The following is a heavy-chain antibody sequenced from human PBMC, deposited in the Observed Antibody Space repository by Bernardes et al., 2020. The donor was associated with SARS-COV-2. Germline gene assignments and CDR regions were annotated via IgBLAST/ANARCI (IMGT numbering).Heavy chain of an antibody. V-gene: IGHV3-23*01. CDR2: ISGSGDTT. J-gene: IGHJ4*02. D-gene: IGHD3-10*01. CDR1: GFTFSSYA. CDR3: ARARLWFGDPSGSRGFDY. Sequence: GGSPRLSCAASGFTFSSYAMTWVRQAPGKGLEWVSVISGSGDTTYYADSVKGRFTISRDNSKNTLYLQMNNLRADDKALYYCARARLWFGDPSGSRGFDYWGQGTLVTVSS.